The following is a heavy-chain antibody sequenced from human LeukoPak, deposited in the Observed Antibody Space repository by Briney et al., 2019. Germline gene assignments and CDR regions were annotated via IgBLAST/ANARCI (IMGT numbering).Heavy chain of an antibody. CDR3: AKDINYDSSGYFIDY. J-gene: IGHJ4*02. V-gene: IGHV3-33*06. CDR2: IWYDGSNK. CDR1: GFTFSSYG. D-gene: IGHD3-22*01. Sequence: GGSLRLSCAASGFTFSSYGMHWVRQAPGKGLEWVAVIWYDGSNKYYADSVKGRFTISRDDSKNTLYLQMNSLRAEDTAVYHCAKDINYDSSGYFIDYWGQGTLVTVSS.